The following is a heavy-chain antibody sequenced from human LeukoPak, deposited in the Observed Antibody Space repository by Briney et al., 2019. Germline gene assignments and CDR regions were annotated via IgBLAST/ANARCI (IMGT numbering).Heavy chain of an antibody. Sequence: GGSLRLSCAASGFTFSSYWMHWVRQAPGKGLVWVSRINSDGTIIGYADSVKGRFTISRDNAKNTLYLQMNSLRAEDTAVYYCAREYYDSSGYECWGQGTLVTVSS. D-gene: IGHD3-22*01. V-gene: IGHV3-74*01. J-gene: IGHJ4*02. CDR3: AREYYDSSGYEC. CDR2: INSDGTII. CDR1: GFTFSSYW.